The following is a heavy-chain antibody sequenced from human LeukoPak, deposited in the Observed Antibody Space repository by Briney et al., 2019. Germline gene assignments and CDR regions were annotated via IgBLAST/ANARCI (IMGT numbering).Heavy chain of an antibody. J-gene: IGHJ5*02. Sequence: GASVKVSCKASGYTFTNYYMHWMRHAPGQGLEWMGVINPSSGGTIYAQKFQGRVTMTSDTSTTTVYMELSSLGSEDTAVYYCAREWPHTYRFDPWGQGTLVTVSS. D-gene: IGHD5-12*01. CDR2: INPSSGGT. V-gene: IGHV1-46*01. CDR3: AREWPHTYRFDP. CDR1: GYTFTNYY.